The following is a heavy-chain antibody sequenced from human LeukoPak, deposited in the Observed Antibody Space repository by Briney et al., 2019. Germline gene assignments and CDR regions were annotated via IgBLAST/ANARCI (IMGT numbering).Heavy chain of an antibody. D-gene: IGHD6-19*01. CDR1: GFNFRTKW. V-gene: IGHV3-7*01. CDR3: ARGGAGYYFDS. CDR2: LNEDGSEK. Sequence: GGSLRLSCAASGFNFRTKWMSWVRQPPGKGLEWVANLNEDGSEKHYVDSLKGRFTITRDNAENSLYLHMNSLRAEDTAVYYCARGGAGYYFDSWGQGTLLTVSS. J-gene: IGHJ4*02.